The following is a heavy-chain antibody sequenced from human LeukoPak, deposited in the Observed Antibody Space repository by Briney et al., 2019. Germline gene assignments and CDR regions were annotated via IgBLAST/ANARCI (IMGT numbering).Heavy chain of an antibody. V-gene: IGHV3-30-3*01. CDR2: ISYDGSNT. J-gene: IGHJ4*02. Sequence: GGSMRLSCGASGFPFSSYAMHWDRQAPGKGLEWVAVISYDGSNTYYGDSAKGRFTISRDNSKNTLYLQMNSLRAEDPTVYYCARGAYDSSGSLDYWGQGTLVTVSS. CDR3: ARGAYDSSGSLDY. CDR1: GFPFSSYA. D-gene: IGHD3-22*01.